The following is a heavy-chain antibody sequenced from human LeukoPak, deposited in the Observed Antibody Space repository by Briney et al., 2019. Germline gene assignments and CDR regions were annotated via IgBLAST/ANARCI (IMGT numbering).Heavy chain of an antibody. V-gene: IGHV4-4*02. CDR1: GDSITSDKW. D-gene: IGHD2-21*02. CDR3: ARGGDWPFDY. CDR2: IHHSKSY. Sequence: SGTLSLTCSVSGDSITSDKWWTWGRQPPGKGLEWIGEIHHSKSYNYYPSLNSRVTISVDTSKHQFSLELNSVTAADTAVYYCARGGDWPFDYWGQGILVTVSS. J-gene: IGHJ4*02.